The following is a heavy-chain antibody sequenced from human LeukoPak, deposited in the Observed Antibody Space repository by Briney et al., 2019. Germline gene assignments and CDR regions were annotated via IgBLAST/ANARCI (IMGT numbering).Heavy chain of an antibody. CDR1: GYTFTGY. V-gene: IGHV1-2*02. J-gene: IGHJ5*02. Sequence: ASVKVSCKASGYTFTGYLHWVRQAPGQGLEWMAWINPNTGGTNYAQNFQGRVTMTRDTSISTAYMELSRLRSDDTAVYFCARRFFFGFGETTVNWFDPWGQGTLVTVSS. CDR3: ARRFFFGFGETTVNWFDP. D-gene: IGHD3-10*01. CDR2: INPNTGGT.